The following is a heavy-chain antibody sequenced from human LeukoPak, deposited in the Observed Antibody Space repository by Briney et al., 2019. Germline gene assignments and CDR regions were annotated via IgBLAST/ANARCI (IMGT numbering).Heavy chain of an antibody. CDR1: GFTFSTYA. D-gene: IGHD6-19*01. V-gene: IGHV3-23*01. CDR3: AKDQTPPLIAVAGTGWFDP. CDR2: IKGGGGDP. J-gene: IGHJ5*02. Sequence: GGSLRLSCAASGFTFSTYAMGWVRQAPGKGLEWVSSIKGGGGDPFYADAVKGRFTISRDNSKNTLYLQMNSLRAEDTAVYYCAKDQTPPLIAVAGTGWFDPWGQGTLVTVSS.